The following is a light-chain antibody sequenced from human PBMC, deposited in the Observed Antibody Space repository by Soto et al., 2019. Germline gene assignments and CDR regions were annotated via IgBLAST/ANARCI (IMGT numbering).Light chain of an antibody. CDR1: QGISSY. Sequence: AIRMTQSPSSLSASTGDRVTITCRASQGISSYLAWYQQKPGKAPKLLIYAASTLQSGVPSRFSGSGSGTDFTLTISCLQSEDFETYYCQQYYSYHYTFGQGTKVDIK. V-gene: IGKV1-8*01. CDR2: AAS. J-gene: IGKJ2*01. CDR3: QQYYSYHYT.